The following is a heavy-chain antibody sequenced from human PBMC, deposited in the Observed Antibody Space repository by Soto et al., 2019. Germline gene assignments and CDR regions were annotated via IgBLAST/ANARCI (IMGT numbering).Heavy chain of an antibody. D-gene: IGHD6-6*01. Sequence: EVQLVESGGDLVQPGGSLRLSCAASGFTFSTYWMHWVRQAPGKELVWVSRINSDGCTTTYADSVKGRFTVSRDNAQNTLYLQVNSLRAEDTAVYYCARGHSGSSLYYYYFMDVWGKGTTVTVSS. CDR3: ARGHSGSSLYYYYFMDV. CDR2: INSDGCTT. V-gene: IGHV3-74*01. J-gene: IGHJ6*03. CDR1: GFTFSTYW.